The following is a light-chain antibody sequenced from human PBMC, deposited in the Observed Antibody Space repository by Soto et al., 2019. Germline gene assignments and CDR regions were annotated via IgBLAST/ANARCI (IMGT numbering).Light chain of an antibody. V-gene: IGKV1-5*01. CDR3: QQRSNWPLT. CDR2: DAS. Sequence: DIQMTQSPSTLSASVGDRVTITCRASQNINIWLAWYQQKPGKAPKLLIFDASSLESGVPSRFSGSGSGTEFTLTISSLEPEDFAVYYCQQRSNWPLTFGGGTKVDI. CDR1: QNINIW. J-gene: IGKJ4*01.